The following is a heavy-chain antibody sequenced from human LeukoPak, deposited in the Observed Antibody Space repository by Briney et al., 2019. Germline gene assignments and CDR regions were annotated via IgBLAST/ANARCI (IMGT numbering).Heavy chain of an antibody. V-gene: IGHV3-30*02. J-gene: IGHJ4*02. Sequence: GGSLRLSCAASGFTFSSYGMHWVRQAPGKGLEWVAFIRYDGSNEYYADSVKGRFTISRDNSKNTLYLQMNSLRAEDTAVYYCARSLVPREYSGYDLAVVDYWGQGTLVTVSS. CDR2: IRYDGSNE. CDR1: GFTFSSYG. CDR3: ARSLVPREYSGYDLAVVDY. D-gene: IGHD5-12*01.